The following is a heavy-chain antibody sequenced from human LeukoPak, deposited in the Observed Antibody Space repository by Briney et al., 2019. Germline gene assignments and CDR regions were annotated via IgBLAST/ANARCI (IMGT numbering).Heavy chain of an antibody. CDR3: ARDVGFQINY. CDR1: GFTFSNYW. V-gene: IGHV3-74*01. CDR2: IHSDGHNT. D-gene: IGHD1-26*01. J-gene: IGHJ4*02. Sequence: PGGSLILSCTASGFTFSNYWMHWVRQAPGKGLVWVSHIHSDGHNTTYSDSVKGRFTISRDNAKNTLYLQMNSLRAEDTAVYYCARDVGFQINYWGQGTLVTVSS.